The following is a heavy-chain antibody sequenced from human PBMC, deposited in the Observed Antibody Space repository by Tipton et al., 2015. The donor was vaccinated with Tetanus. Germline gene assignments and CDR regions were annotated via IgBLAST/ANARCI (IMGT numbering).Heavy chain of an antibody. CDR3: ARDQGGGRVARLNWFGP. J-gene: IGHJ5*02. CDR1: GGSFSAYY. CDR2: INHSGST. Sequence: TLSLTCAVYGGSFSAYYWSWIRQSPGKGLEWIGEINHSGSTTYSPSLKSRVTISVDTSKNQFSLRLSSVTAADTAVYYCARDQGGGRVARLNWFGPWGQGALVTVSS. V-gene: IGHV4-34*09. D-gene: IGHD3-16*01.